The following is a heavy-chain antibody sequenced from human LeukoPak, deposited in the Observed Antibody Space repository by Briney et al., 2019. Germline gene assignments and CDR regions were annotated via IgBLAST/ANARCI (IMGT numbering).Heavy chain of an antibody. Sequence: SETLSLTCTVSGGSISSYYWSWIRQPPGKGLEWIGDIYYSGSTNYNPSLKSRVTISVDTSKNQFSLKLSSVTAADTAVYYCARGLTVGTVTYFDYWGQGTLVTVSS. J-gene: IGHJ4*02. CDR1: GGSISSYY. V-gene: IGHV4-59*01. CDR3: ARGLTVGTVTYFDY. CDR2: IYYSGST. D-gene: IGHD4-23*01.